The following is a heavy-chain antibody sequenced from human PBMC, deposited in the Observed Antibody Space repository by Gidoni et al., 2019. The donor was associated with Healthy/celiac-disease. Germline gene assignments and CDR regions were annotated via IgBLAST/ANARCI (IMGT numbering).Heavy chain of an antibody. J-gene: IGHJ6*03. D-gene: IGHD1-1*01. V-gene: IGHV1-3*01. CDR1: GYTFTSYA. Sequence: QVQLVQSGAEVKKPGASVKVSCKASGYTFTSYAMHWVRQAPGQRLEWMGWINAGNGNTKYSQKFQGRVTITRDTSASTAYMELSSLRSEDTAVYYCASSQLERYYYYYYMDVWGKGTTVTVSS. CDR2: INAGNGNT. CDR3: ASSQLERYYYYYYMDV.